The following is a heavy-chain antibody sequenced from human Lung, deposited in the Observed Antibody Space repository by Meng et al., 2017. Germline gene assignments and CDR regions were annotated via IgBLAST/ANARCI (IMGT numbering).Heavy chain of an antibody. CDR2: ISSDSRYI. Sequence: EVQLVESGGGLVTPGGSVRLSCAASGFTFSNYSMTWVRQARGKELEWVSSISSDSRYIFYADSVKGRFTISRDNGKKLLYLQMNSLSPEDTAVFYCARFETVGVATGDFWGQGTLVTVSS. D-gene: IGHD2-15*01. J-gene: IGHJ4*02. V-gene: IGHV3-21*01. CDR1: GFTFSNYS. CDR3: ARFETVGVATGDF.